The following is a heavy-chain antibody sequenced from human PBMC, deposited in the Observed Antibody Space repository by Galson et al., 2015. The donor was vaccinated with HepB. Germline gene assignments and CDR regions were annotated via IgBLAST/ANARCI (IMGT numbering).Heavy chain of an antibody. D-gene: IGHD3-22*01. J-gene: IGHJ6*03. Sequence: SVKVSCKASGYTFSFYAIAWVRQAPGKGLEWIGWIATFHDVTSYAERLRDRLTMTTDTSTSTAYMELRSLKSDDTATYYCARFGAPYFHDSDGDDGRSQDSDFYMDVWGKGTTVTVSS. CDR2: IATFHDVT. CDR3: ARFGAPYFHDSDGDDGRSQDSDFYMDV. CDR1: GYTFSFYA. V-gene: IGHV1-18*01.